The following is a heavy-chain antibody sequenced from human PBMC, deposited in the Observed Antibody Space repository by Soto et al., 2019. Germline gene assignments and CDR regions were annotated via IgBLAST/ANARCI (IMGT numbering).Heavy chain of an antibody. D-gene: IGHD3-22*01. Sequence: EVQLLESGGGLVQPGGSLRLSCAASGFTFSSYAMSWVRQAPGKGLEWVSAISGSGGSTYYADSVKGRFTISRDNSKNTLYLQMNSLRAEDMAVYDCAKEVYYDSSGYSRPSSMEVWGQGTTVTVS. V-gene: IGHV3-23*01. CDR1: GFTFSSYA. CDR3: AKEVYYDSSGYSRPSSMEV. J-gene: IGHJ6*02. CDR2: ISGSGGST.